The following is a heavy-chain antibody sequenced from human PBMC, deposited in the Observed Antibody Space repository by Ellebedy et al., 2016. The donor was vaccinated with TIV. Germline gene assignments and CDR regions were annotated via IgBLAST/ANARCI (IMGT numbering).Heavy chain of an antibody. J-gene: IGHJ4*02. CDR3: AKAYCSSTSCPLDY. CDR1: GFTFDDYA. V-gene: IGHV3-9*01. CDR2: ISWNSGSI. D-gene: IGHD2-2*01. Sequence: GGSLRLSXAASGFTFDDYAMHWVRQAPGKGLEWVSGISWNSGSIGYADSVKGRFTISRDNAKNSLYLQMNSLRAEDTALYYCAKAYCSSTSCPLDYWGQGTLVTVSS.